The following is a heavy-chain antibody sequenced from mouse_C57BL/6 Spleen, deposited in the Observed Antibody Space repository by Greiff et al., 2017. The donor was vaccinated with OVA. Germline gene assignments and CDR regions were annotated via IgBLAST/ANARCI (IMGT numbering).Heavy chain of an antibody. CDR1: GYAFTNYL. J-gene: IGHJ2*01. CDR3: ARDYYGSSCYYFDY. V-gene: IGHV1-54*01. D-gene: IGHD1-1*01. CDR2: INPGSGGT. Sequence: VQLQQSGAELVRPGTSVKVSCKASGYAFTNYLIEWVKQRPGQGLEWIGVINPGSGGTNYNEKFKGKATLTADKSSSPAYMQLSSLTSEDSAVYFCARDYYGSSCYYFDYWGQGTTLTVSS.